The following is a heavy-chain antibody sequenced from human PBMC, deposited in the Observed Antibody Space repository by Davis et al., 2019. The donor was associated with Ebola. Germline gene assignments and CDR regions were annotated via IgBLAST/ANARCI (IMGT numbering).Heavy chain of an antibody. Sequence: ASVKVSCKASGYTFTGYYMHWVRQAPGQALEWMGWINPNSGGTNYAQKFQGWVTMTRDTSISTAYMELSRLRSDDTAVYYCAREGYSGYDSHFDYWGQGTLVTVSS. CDR1: GYTFTGYY. D-gene: IGHD5-12*01. V-gene: IGHV1-2*04. CDR3: AREGYSGYDSHFDY. J-gene: IGHJ4*02. CDR2: INPNSGGT.